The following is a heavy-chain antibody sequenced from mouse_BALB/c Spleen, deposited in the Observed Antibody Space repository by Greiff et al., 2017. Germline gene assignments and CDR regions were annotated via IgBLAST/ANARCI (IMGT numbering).Heavy chain of an antibody. V-gene: IGHV3-8*02. CDR2: ISYSGST. CDR1: GDSITSGY. CDR3: AYYYGSSYVGYAMDY. J-gene: IGHJ4*01. Sequence: EVKLEESGPSLVKPSQTLSLTCSVTGDSITSGYWNWIRKFPGNKLEYMGYISYSGSTYYNPSLKSRISITRDTSKNQYYLQLNSVTTEDTATYYCAYYYGSSYVGYAMDYWGQGTSVTVSS. D-gene: IGHD1-1*01.